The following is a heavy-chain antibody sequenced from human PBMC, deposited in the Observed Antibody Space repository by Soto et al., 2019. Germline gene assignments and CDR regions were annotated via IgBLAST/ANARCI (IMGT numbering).Heavy chain of an antibody. J-gene: IGHJ4*02. CDR1: RGSIRSYY. D-gene: IGHD1-26*01. CDR2: IYYSGST. CDR3: ARRWGPTFDY. V-gene: IGHV4-59*01. Sequence: SETLSLTCTVSRGSIRSYYWSWIRQPPGKGLEWIGYIYYSGSTNYNPSLKSRVTISVDTSKNQFSLKLSSVTAADTAVYYCARRWGPTFDYWGQGTLVTVSS.